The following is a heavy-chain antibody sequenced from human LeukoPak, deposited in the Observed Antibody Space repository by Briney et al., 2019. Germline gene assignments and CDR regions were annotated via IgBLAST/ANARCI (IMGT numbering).Heavy chain of an antibody. CDR3: ARAGQGDFWSGSRYFDY. CDR1: GGSISRYY. J-gene: IGHJ4*02. CDR2: IYYSGST. D-gene: IGHD3-3*01. Sequence: SETLSLTCTVSGGSISRYYWSWIRQPPGKGLEWIGYIYYSGSTNYNPSLKSRVTISVDTSKNHFSLKLSSVTAADTAVYYCARAGQGDFWSGSRYFDYWGQGTLVTVSS. V-gene: IGHV4-59*01.